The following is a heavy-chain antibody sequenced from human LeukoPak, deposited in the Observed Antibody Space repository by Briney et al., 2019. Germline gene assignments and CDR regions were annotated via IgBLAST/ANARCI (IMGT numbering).Heavy chain of an antibody. J-gene: IGHJ4*02. CDR1: GFIVSSTY. CDR3: ASLARDY. Sequence: GGSLRLSCAVSGFIVSSTYMTWVRQAPGKGLEWVSVIHNDGSTYHADSVKGRFTISRDNSKNTLYLQMNSQRVEDTAAYYCASLARDYWGQGTLVTVSS. CDR2: IHNDGST. D-gene: IGHD3-3*02. V-gene: IGHV3-53*01.